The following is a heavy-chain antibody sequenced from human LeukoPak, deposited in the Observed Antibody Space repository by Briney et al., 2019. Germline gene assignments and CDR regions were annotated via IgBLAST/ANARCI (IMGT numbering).Heavy chain of an antibody. CDR2: INHSGST. Sequence: PSETLSLTCAVYGGSFSGYYWSWIRQPPGKGPEWIGEINHSGSTNYNPSLKSRVTISVDTSKNQFSLKLRSVTAADTAVYYCARISSSNWYNERGAFDVWGQGTMVTVSS. J-gene: IGHJ3*01. CDR3: ARISSSNWYNERGAFDV. CDR1: GGSFSGYY. V-gene: IGHV4-34*01. D-gene: IGHD6-13*01.